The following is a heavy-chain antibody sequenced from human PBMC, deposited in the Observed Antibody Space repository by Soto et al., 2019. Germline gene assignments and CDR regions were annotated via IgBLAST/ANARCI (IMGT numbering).Heavy chain of an antibody. D-gene: IGHD6-13*01. V-gene: IGHV1-8*01. CDR2: MNPNNGKT. CDR3: ARDEAADA. Sequence: GASVKVSCKASGYTFTSYDINWVRQATGQGLEWMGWMNPNNGKTRYAQKFQGRVTMTTDTATNTVYMELSNLRPEDTAVYYCARDEAADAWGQGTLVTVSS. J-gene: IGHJ5*02. CDR1: GYTFTSYD.